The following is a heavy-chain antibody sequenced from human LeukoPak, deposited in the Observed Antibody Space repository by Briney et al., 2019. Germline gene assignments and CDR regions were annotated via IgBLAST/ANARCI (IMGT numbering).Heavy chain of an antibody. CDR3: ARDHSGYDSSFFDY. Sequence: ASVKVSCTASGYTFTSYGISWVRQAPGQGLEWMGWISAYNGNTNYAQKLQGRVTMTTDTSTSTAYMELRSLRSDDTAVYYCARDHSGYDSSFFDYWGQGTLVTVSS. CDR2: ISAYNGNT. J-gene: IGHJ4*02. V-gene: IGHV1-18*01. CDR1: GYTFTSYG. D-gene: IGHD5-12*01.